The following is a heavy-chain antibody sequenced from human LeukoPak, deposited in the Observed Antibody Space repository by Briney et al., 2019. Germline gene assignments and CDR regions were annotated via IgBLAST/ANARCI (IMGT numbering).Heavy chain of an antibody. J-gene: IGHJ4*02. Sequence: GGSLRLSCAFSGFTFSSYGMHWVRQAPGKGLVWVSRINNDGSTTDYADSVKGRFTISRDNTKNTLYLQMNSLRAEDTAVYYCARTYSSFDYWGQGTLVTVSS. V-gene: IGHV3-74*01. CDR1: GFTFSSYG. CDR3: ARTYSSFDY. CDR2: INNDGSTT. D-gene: IGHD6-19*01.